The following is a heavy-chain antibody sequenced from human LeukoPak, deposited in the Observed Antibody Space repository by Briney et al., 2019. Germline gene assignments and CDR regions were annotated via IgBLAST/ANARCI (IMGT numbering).Heavy chain of an antibody. J-gene: IGHJ5*02. CDR1: GYTFTSYD. CDR3: ARAPRITMVRGVIYWFDP. Sequence: ASVKVSCKASGYTFTSYDINWVRQATGQGLEWMGWMNPNSGNTSYAQKFQGGVTITRNTSISTAYMELSSLRSEDTAVYYCARAPRITMVRGVIYWFDPWGQGTLVTVSS. V-gene: IGHV1-8*03. CDR2: MNPNSGNT. D-gene: IGHD3-10*01.